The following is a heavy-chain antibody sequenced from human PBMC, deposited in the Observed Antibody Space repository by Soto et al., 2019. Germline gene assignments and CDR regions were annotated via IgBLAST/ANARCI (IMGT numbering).Heavy chain of an antibody. CDR1: GFSLSTSGVG. CDR3: AHKGYGDYPLYY. Sequence: QITLKESGPALVKPTQTLTLTCTFSGFSLSTSGVGVGWIRQPPGKALEWLAVIYWDDSKHSSPSLESRLTSTKDTSKNQVVLTMTSMDPVATATYFCAHKGYGDYPLYYWGQGTLVTGSS. V-gene: IGHV2-5*02. J-gene: IGHJ4*02. D-gene: IGHD4-17*01. CDR2: IYWDDSK.